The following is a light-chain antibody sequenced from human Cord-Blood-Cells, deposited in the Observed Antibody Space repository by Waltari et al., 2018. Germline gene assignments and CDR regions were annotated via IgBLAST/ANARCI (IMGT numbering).Light chain of an antibody. CDR3: SSYTSSSTLVV. CDR2: DVS. J-gene: IGLJ2*01. CDR1: SSDVGGYNY. Sequence: QSALTPPASVSGSPGPSITISCTGTSSDVGGYNYVSWYQQHPGKAPKLMIYDVSNRPSGVSNRVSGSKSGNTASLTISGLQAEDEADYYCSSYTSSSTLVVFGGGTKLTVL. V-gene: IGLV2-14*01.